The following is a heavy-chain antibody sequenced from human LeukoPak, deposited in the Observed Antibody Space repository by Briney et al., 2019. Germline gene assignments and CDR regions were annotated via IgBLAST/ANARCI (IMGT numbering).Heavy chain of an antibody. CDR3: ARDSYNYGSGSLDY. Sequence: SETLSLTCIVSRVSISKYYWSWIRQSPGKGLEWIGYISYSGSTKYNPSFKSRVTMSVDTSKNQFSLKVTSVTAADTAVYYCARDSYNYGSGSLDYWGQGTLVIVSS. J-gene: IGHJ4*02. V-gene: IGHV4-59*01. D-gene: IGHD5-18*01. CDR1: RVSISKYY. CDR2: ISYSGST.